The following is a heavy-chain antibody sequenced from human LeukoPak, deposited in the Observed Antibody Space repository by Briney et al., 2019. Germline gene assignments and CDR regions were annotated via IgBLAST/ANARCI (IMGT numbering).Heavy chain of an antibody. J-gene: IGHJ4*02. CDR3: ANLAAMVQGVITDLLKDY. CDR2: ISGSGGST. V-gene: IGHV3-23*01. CDR1: GFTFSSYA. D-gene: IGHD3-10*01. Sequence: GGSLRLSCAASGFTFSSYAMSWVRQAPGGGLEWVSAISGSGGSTYYADSVKGRVTISRDNSKNTLYLQTNSLRAEDTAVYDCANLAAMVQGVITDLLKDYWGQDTRVSVSS.